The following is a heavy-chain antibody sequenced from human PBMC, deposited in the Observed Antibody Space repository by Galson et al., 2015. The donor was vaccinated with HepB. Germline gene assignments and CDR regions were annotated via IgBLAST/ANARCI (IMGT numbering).Heavy chain of an antibody. Sequence: SLRLSCAASGFTFSDYYMSWIRQAPGKGLEWVSYISSSGHMVYYADSVQGRFTISRDNANKTLLLQMDSLRAEDTAVYYCARTRLRSLLWSGDWVYWGQGTLVTVSS. V-gene: IGHV3-11*01. J-gene: IGHJ4*02. CDR1: GFTFSDYY. CDR2: ISSSGHMV. D-gene: IGHD3-10*01. CDR3: ARTRLRSLLWSGDWVY.